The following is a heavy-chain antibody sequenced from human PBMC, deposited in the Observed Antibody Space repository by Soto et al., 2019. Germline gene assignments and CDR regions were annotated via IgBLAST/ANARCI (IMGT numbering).Heavy chain of an antibody. J-gene: IGHJ6*02. D-gene: IGHD3-10*01. CDR1: GFTVRSNF. Sequence: EAQLVESGGTLIQPGGSLRLSCAASGFTVRSNFFTWVRQAPGKGLEWVSTLYYGGTMSYADSVKGRFTISRDDSKNTLYLQMNSLRTEDTAVYYCSRDSGDHSPSGTWGAVWGQGTTVTVSS. V-gene: IGHV3-53*01. CDR2: LYYGGTM. CDR3: SRDSGDHSPSGTWGAV.